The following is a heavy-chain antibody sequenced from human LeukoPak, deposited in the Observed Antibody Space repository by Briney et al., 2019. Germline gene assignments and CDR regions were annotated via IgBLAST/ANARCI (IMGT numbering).Heavy chain of an antibody. CDR2: INHSGST. CDR3: ARGPMGIAVAADFDY. V-gene: IGHV4-34*01. D-gene: IGHD6-19*01. Sequence: PSETLSLTCAVYGGSFSGYYWSWIRQPPGKGLEWIGEINHSGSTNYNPSLKSRVTISVDTSKNQFSLKLSSVTAADTAVYYCARGPMGIAVAADFDYWGQGTLVTVSS. J-gene: IGHJ4*02. CDR1: GGSFSGYY.